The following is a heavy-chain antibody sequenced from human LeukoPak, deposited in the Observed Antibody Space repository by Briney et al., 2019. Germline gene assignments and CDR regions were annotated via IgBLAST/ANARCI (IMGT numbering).Heavy chain of an antibody. V-gene: IGHV3-48*01. CDR2: ITADSSPM. CDR1: GFTFSHYG. D-gene: IGHD6-6*01. Sequence: RPGGSLRLSCAASGFTFSHYGMNWVRQAPGKGLEWVPYITADSSPMFYADSVKGRFTISRDNAKNSVSLQMNSLRAEDTAVYYCARGRPVDYWGQGTLVTVSS. CDR3: ARGRPVDY. J-gene: IGHJ4*02.